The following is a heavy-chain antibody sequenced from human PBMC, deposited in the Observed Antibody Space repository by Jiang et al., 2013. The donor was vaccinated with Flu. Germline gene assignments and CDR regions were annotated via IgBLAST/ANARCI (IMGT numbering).Heavy chain of an antibody. CDR2: IKQDGSEK. CDR1: GFTFSSYW. V-gene: IGHV3-7*03. J-gene: IGHJ4*02. D-gene: IGHD5-18*01. CDR3: ARAPHTPIQLWFVY. Sequence: QLVESGGGLVQPGGSLRLSCAASGFTFSSYWMSWVRQAPGKGLEWVANIKQDGSEKYYVDSVKGRFTISRDNAKNSLYLQMNSLRAEDTAVYYCARAPHTPIQLWFVYWGQGTLVTVSS.